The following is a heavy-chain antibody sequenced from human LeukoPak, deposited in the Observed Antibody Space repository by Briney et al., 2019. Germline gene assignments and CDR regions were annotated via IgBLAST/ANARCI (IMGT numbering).Heavy chain of an antibody. CDR1: GFPFSSYG. V-gene: IGHV3-33*01. CDR2: LVYDERI. D-gene: IGHD6-19*01. J-gene: IGHJ4*02. CDR3: ARDLSAVFDF. Sequence: GGSLRLSCAASGFPFSSYGMHWVRQAPGKGLEWVARLVYDERIDYANSVKGRFSISRDNSKNTLFLDMSDLRVEDTAVYYCARDLSAVFDFWGQGVLVTVSS.